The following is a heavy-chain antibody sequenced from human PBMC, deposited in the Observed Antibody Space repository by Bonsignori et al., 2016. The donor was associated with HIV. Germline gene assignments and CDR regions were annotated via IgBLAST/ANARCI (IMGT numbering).Heavy chain of an antibody. CDR2: INSDGSST. J-gene: IGHJ3*02. CDR3: ARSIRGSSSWYYAFDI. V-gene: IGHV3-74*01. Sequence: PGKGLVWVSRINSDGSSTSYADSVKGRFTISRDNAKNTLYLQMNSLRAEDTAVYYCARSIRGSSSWYYAFDIWGQGTMVTVSS. D-gene: IGHD6-13*01.